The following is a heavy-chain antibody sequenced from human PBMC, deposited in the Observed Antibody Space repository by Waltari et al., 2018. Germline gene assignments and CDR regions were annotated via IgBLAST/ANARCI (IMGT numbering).Heavy chain of an antibody. CDR2: IKKDGSEE. D-gene: IGHD3-22*01. J-gene: IGHJ3*02. V-gene: IGHV3-7*01. CDR1: GFNLRSYW. Sequence: EVQLVESGGGLVQPGGLLRLSCVASGFNLRSYWMSWVRQAPGKGLEWVANIKKDGSEEYYVDSVRGRFTISRDNAKNSLYLQMNSLRPEDTAVYYCARDQWFAFDIWGQGTMVTVSS. CDR3: ARDQWFAFDI.